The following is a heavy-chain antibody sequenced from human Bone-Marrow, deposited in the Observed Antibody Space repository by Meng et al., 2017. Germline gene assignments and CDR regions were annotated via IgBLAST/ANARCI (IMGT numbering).Heavy chain of an antibody. CDR3: ARGSIGVYFDY. J-gene: IGHJ4*02. CDR2: INHSGST. Sequence: ESLKISCTASGFTFGDYAMSWFRQAPGKGLEWIGEINHSGSTNYNPSLKSRVTISVDTSKNQFSLKLSSVTAADTAVYYCARGSIGVYFDYWGQGTLVTVSS. V-gene: IGHV4-34*01. CDR1: GFTFGDYA. D-gene: IGHD1-26*01.